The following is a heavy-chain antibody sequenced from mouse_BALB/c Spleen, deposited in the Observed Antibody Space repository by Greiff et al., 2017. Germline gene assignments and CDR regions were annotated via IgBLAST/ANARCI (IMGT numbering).Heavy chain of an antibody. CDR2: IRNKANGYTT. D-gene: IGHD2-3*01. J-gene: IGHJ4*01. V-gene: IGHV7-3*02. Sequence: EVKLVESGGGLVQPGGSLRLSCATSGFTFTDYYMRWVRQPPGKALEWLGFIRNKANGYTTEYSASVKGRFTISRDNSESILYLQMNTLRAEDSATYYCARDKGWLLRDAYAMDYWGQGTSVTVSS. CDR3: ARDKGWLLRDAYAMDY. CDR1: GFTFTDYY.